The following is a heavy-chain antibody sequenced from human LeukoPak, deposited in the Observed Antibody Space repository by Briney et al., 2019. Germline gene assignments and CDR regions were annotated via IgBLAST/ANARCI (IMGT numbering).Heavy chain of an antibody. Sequence: GESLKISWNVSGYSFTNYWIGWVRQMPGKGLEWMGIIYPDDSDNKYSPSFQGQVTISADKSISTAYLQWSSLKASDTAMYYCARSGHLGYCRGGSCFRWDYWGQGTLVTVSS. CDR2: IYPDDSDN. CDR1: GYSFTNYW. CDR3: ARSGHLGYCRGGSCFRWDY. V-gene: IGHV5-51*01. J-gene: IGHJ4*02. D-gene: IGHD2-15*01.